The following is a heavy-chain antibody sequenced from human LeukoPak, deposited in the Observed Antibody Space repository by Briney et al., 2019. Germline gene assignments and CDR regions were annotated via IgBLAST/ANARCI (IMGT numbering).Heavy chain of an antibody. CDR1: GGSFIGYY. J-gene: IGHJ4*01. CDR2: INHSGGA. CDR3: ARVPLRFLEPFDY. Sequence: SETLSLTCAVYGGSFIGYYWSWIRQPPGKGLEWIGEINHSGGANYNPSLKSRVTISADTSKSQFSLKLGSVTAADTAVYYCARVPLRFLEPFDYWGHGTLVTVSS. V-gene: IGHV4-34*01. D-gene: IGHD3-3*01.